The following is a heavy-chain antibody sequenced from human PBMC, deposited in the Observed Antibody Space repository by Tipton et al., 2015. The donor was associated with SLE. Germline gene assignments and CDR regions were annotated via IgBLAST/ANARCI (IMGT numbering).Heavy chain of an antibody. CDR3: ARRGISGNSYDY. CDR1: GASINSYY. D-gene: IGHD5-24*01. V-gene: IGHV4-59*08. CDR2: VYYSGT. J-gene: IGHJ4*02. Sequence: TLSLTCTVSGASINSYYWSWIRKPPGKGLEWIGFVYYSGTHSNPSLKSRVTISLDSAKNQFFLKLTSVTAADTAVYYCARRGISGNSYDYWGQGTLVTVSS.